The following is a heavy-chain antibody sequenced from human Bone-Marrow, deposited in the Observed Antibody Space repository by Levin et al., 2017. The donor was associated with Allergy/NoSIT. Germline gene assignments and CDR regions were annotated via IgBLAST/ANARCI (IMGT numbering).Heavy chain of an antibody. Sequence: GGSLRLSCAASGFTFRSYGMHWVRQAPGKGLEWIAVIWYDGSNKEYADSVKGRFTISRDNSRNTVYLQMNSLGVEDTAVYYCAREPDFYDRSGYAGSFDYWGQGTLVTVSS. CDR2: IWYDGSNK. J-gene: IGHJ4*02. CDR1: GFTFRSYG. CDR3: AREPDFYDRSGYAGSFDY. V-gene: IGHV3-33*01. D-gene: IGHD3-22*01.